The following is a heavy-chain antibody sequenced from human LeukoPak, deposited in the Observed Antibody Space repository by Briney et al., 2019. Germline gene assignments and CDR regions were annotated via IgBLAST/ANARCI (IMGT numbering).Heavy chain of an antibody. D-gene: IGHD2-8*01. CDR3: ARDMSGYCTNGVCYGAFDI. V-gene: IGHV4-59*12. J-gene: IGHJ3*02. Sequence: SETLSLTCTVSGGSISGYYWSWIRQPPGKGLEWIGYIYYSGSTNYNPSLKSRVTMSVDTSKNQFSLKLSSVTAADTAVYYCARDMSGYCTNGVCYGAFDIWGQGTMVTVSS. CDR1: GGSISGYY. CDR2: IYYSGST.